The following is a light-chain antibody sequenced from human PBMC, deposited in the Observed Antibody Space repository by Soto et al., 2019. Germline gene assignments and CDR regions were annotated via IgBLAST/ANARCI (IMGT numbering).Light chain of an antibody. J-gene: IGKJ1*01. CDR2: DAS. V-gene: IGKV1-5*01. Sequence: DIRVTQSAATLSASVGDSVTITCRASQRVXHFLVWYQRKPGKAPKVLXYDASNFGRGGPSRFSGSGSATDFTLTISGLQPDDFTTYYCQQLKSDTRTFGQGTKVDI. CDR3: QQLKSDTRT. CDR1: QRVXHF.